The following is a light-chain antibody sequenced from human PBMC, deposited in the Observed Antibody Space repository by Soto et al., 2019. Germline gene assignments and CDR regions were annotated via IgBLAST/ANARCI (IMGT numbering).Light chain of an antibody. CDR2: AAS. J-gene: IGKJ2*01. CDR3: LQDSNHPRT. Sequence: AIQMTQSPSSLSASIGDRVTITCRASQGIRNDLGWYQQKPGKAPKLLIYAASSLQSGVPSRFSGSGFCTDFTPTISSLQPQDFATYYSLQDSNHPRTFGPRTKLEIK. V-gene: IGKV1-6*01. CDR1: QGIRND.